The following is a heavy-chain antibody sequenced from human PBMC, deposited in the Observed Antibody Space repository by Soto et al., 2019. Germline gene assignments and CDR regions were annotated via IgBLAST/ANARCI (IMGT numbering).Heavy chain of an antibody. CDR1: GFTFSNAW. CDR2: IKSKTDGGTT. CDR3: TTPQTLPFGGVIEDY. Sequence: GGSLRLSCAASGFTFSNAWMNWVRQAPGKGLEWVGRIKSKTDGGTTDYAAPVKGRFTISRDDSKNTLYLQMNSLKTEDTAVYYCTTPQTLPFGGVIEDYWGQGTLVTVSS. V-gene: IGHV3-15*07. D-gene: IGHD3-16*02. J-gene: IGHJ4*02.